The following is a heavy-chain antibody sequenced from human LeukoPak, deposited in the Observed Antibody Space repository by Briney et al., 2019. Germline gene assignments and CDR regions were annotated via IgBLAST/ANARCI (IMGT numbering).Heavy chain of an antibody. CDR2: ISSSGRTI. CDR1: GFTFSSYE. D-gene: IGHD1-26*01. V-gene: IGHV3-48*03. CDR3: AKWKSGSYYLSAFDI. J-gene: IGHJ3*02. Sequence: GGSLRLSCAASGFTFSSYEMNWVRQAPGKGLEWVSYISSSGRTIYYADSVKGRFTLSRDNAKNSLYLQMNSLRAEDTAVYYCAKWKSGSYYLSAFDIWGQGTMVTVSS.